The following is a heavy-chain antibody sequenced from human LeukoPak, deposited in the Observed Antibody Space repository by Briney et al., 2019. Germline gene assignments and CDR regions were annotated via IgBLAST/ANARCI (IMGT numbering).Heavy chain of an antibody. CDR2: IYYSGST. J-gene: IGHJ6*02. Sequence: SETLSLTCTVSGGSISSYYWSWIRQPPGKGLEWIGYIYYSGSTNYNPSLKSRVTISVDTSKNQFSLKLSSVTAADTAVYDCASLYGDYPSRNYYYYGMDVWGQGTTVTVSS. CDR1: GGSISSYY. D-gene: IGHD4-17*01. V-gene: IGHV4-59*01. CDR3: ASLYGDYPSRNYYYYGMDV.